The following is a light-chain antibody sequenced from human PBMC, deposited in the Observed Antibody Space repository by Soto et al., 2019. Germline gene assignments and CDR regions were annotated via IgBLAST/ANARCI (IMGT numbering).Light chain of an antibody. Sequence: QSVLTQPPSVSGAPGQTVTISCTGSSSNIGADYDVHWYQQLPGTAPKLLIYGNSNRPSGVPDRFSGSKSGTSASLPITGRQAEDEADYYCQSYDSSRTTVVFGGGTKVTVL. V-gene: IGLV1-40*01. J-gene: IGLJ2*01. CDR3: QSYDSSRTTVV. CDR2: GNS. CDR1: SSNIGADYD.